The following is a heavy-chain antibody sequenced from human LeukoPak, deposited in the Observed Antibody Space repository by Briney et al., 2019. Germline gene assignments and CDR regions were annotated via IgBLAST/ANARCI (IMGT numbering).Heavy chain of an antibody. Sequence: AGGSLRLSCAASGFTFYTYGMNWIRQAPGKGLEWVSTISGSGSNTYYADSVKGRFTIFRDNSRNILYLQMNSLRAEDTAVYYCAKAITALVLNKWDSWGQGTLVTVSP. CDR1: GFTFYTYG. CDR2: ISGSGSNT. J-gene: IGHJ4*02. D-gene: IGHD2-8*02. V-gene: IGHV3-23*01. CDR3: AKAITALVLNKWDS.